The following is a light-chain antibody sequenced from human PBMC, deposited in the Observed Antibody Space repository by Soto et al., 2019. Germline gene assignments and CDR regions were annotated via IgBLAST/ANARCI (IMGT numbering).Light chain of an antibody. CDR1: SSDVGGYKY. Sequence: QSALTQPASVSGSPGQSIAISCTGTSSDVGGYKYVSWYQQYPGKAPKLMIYDVSNLPSGVPDRFSGSKSGNTASLTISGLQSEDEADYYCSSYTSYTSYVFGTGTKLTVL. CDR3: SSYTSYTSYV. J-gene: IGLJ1*01. CDR2: DVS. V-gene: IGLV2-14*01.